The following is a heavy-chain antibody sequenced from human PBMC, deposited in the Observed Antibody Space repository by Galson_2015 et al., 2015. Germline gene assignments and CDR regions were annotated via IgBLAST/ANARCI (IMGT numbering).Heavy chain of an antibody. V-gene: IGHV3-7*01. D-gene: IGHD2/OR15-2a*01. CDR2: IRTDGGVR. Sequence: SLRLSCAVSGLTFSTSTMAWVRQAPGKGLEWVATIRTDGGVRYSADSVRGRFTISRDNSKNSLFLQMDSLTVDDTAVYYCARPRPTYFFDYWGQGTLVTVSS. J-gene: IGHJ4*02. CDR3: ARPRPTYFFDY. CDR1: GLTFSTST.